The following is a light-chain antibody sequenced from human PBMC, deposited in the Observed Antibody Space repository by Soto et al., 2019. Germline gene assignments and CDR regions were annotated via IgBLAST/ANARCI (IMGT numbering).Light chain of an antibody. CDR3: SSYTSSNTLV. CDR2: EVS. J-gene: IGLJ3*02. V-gene: IGLV2-14*01. CDR1: SSDVGAYNY. Sequence: QSAPTQPASVSGSPGQSITISCTGTSSDVGAYNYVSWYQQHPGKAPKLMIFEVSNRPSRVSNRFSASKSGNTASLTISGLQAEDEADYYCSSYTSSNTLVFGGGTKLTVL.